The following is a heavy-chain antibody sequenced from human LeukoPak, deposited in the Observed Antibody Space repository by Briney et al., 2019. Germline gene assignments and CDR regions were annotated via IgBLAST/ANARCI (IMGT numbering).Heavy chain of an antibody. Sequence: PGGSPRLSCAASGFTFSSYWMSWVRQAPGKGLEWVANIKQDGSEKYYVDSVKGRFTISRDNAKNSLYLQMNSLRAEDTAVYYCARVGYSYGYENWFDPWGQGTLVTVSS. V-gene: IGHV3-7*01. CDR1: GFTFSSYW. J-gene: IGHJ5*02. CDR3: ARVGYSYGYENWFDP. D-gene: IGHD5-18*01. CDR2: IKQDGSEK.